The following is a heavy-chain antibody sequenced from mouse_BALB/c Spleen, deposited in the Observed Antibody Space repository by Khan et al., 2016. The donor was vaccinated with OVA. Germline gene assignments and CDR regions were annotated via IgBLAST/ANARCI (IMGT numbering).Heavy chain of an antibody. J-gene: IGHJ3*01. V-gene: IGHV3-8*02. CDR3: AGELGGFAY. CDR2: ISYSGNT. D-gene: IGHD3-3*01. CDR1: GDSITRGY. Sequence: VQLQQSGPSLVKPSQTLSLTCSVTGDSITRGYWHWIRKFPGNKLDYMGYISYSGNTYCNPSLKSRISITRDTSNNQYYLQLNSVTTEETATYCSAGELGGFAYWGQGTLVTVSA.